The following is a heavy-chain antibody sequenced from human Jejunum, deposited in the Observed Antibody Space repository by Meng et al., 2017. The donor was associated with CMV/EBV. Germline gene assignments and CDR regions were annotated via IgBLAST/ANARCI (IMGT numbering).Heavy chain of an antibody. V-gene: IGHV3-30*04. CDR3: AREGLSSFSLDS. J-gene: IGHJ4*02. Sequence: GVSDFTFSNYPIHWVRQAPGKELEWVAYISYNGGRTYDADSVKGRFTISRDNSKDTVYLQMNSLRADDTAMYYCAREGLSSFSLDSWGQGTRVTVSS. D-gene: IGHD3-10*01. CDR1: DFTFSNYP. CDR2: ISYNGGRT.